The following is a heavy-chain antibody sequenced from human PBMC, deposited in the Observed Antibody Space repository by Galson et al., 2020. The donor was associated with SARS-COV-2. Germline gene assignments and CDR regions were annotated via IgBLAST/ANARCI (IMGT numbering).Heavy chain of an antibody. D-gene: IGHD3-10*01. Sequence: GGSLRLSCAASGFTLSSYGMHWVRQAPDKGLEWVAVISYDGSNKYYADSVKGRFTISRDNSKHTLYLQMNSLRAEDTAVYYCAKDSASIWFGELLGSYGMDVWGQGTTVTVSS. CDR1: GFTLSSYG. CDR3: AKDSASIWFGELLGSYGMDV. CDR2: ISYDGSNK. V-gene: IGHV3-30*18. J-gene: IGHJ6*02.